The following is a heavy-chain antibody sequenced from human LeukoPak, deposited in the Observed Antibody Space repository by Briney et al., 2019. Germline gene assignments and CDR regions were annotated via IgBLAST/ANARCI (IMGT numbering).Heavy chain of an antibody. CDR1: GFTFSSYG. Sequence: GGSLRLSCAASGFTFSSYGMHWVRQAPGKGLEWVAVIWYGGSNKYYADSVKGRFTISRDNSKNTLYLQMNSLRAEDTAVYYCARGPLYSNYVGGWFDPWGQGTLVTVSS. V-gene: IGHV3-33*08. D-gene: IGHD4-11*01. CDR2: IWYGGSNK. CDR3: ARGPLYSNYVGGWFDP. J-gene: IGHJ5*02.